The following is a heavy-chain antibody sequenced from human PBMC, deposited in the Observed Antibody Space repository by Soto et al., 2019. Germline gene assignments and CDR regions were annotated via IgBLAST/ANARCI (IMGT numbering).Heavy chain of an antibody. CDR2: IYYSWST. Sequence: QVQLQESGPGLVKPSQTLSLTCTVSGGSISSGGYYWSWIRQHPGKGLEWIGYIYYSWSTYYNPALKSRVTISGDTSKNPFSLKLSSVTAADTAGYYCARDTGIAALSGLYGMDVLGQGTTVTVSS. D-gene: IGHD6-13*01. CDR1: GGSISSGGYY. J-gene: IGHJ6*01. CDR3: ARDTGIAALSGLYGMDV. V-gene: IGHV4-31*03.